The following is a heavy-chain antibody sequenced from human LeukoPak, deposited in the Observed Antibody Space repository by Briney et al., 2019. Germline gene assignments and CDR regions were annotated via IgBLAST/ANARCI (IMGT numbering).Heavy chain of an antibody. Sequence: PSETLSLTCTVSDGSISTYYLSWFRQPPGKGLEWIGYIYYSGSTNYNPSLKSRVTISVDTSKNQLSLKLNSVTTADSAVYYCARDFDNRNWFDPWGQGTLVTVSS. CDR1: DGSISTYY. D-gene: IGHD3-9*01. CDR3: ARDFDNRNWFDP. CDR2: IYYSGST. V-gene: IGHV4-59*01. J-gene: IGHJ5*02.